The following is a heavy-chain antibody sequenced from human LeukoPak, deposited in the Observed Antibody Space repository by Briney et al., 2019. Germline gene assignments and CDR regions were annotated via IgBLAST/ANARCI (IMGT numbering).Heavy chain of an antibody. J-gene: IGHJ6*03. CDR3: AKRRGLELTYYYYMDV. V-gene: IGHV3-23*01. Sequence: GGSLRLSCAASGFTFSTYAMSWVRQAPGKGLEWVSAISGSGGSTYYADSVKGRFTISRDNSKNTLYLQMNSLRAEDTAVYHCAKRRGLELTYYYYMDVWGKGTTVTVSS. CDR2: ISGSGGST. CDR1: GFTFSTYA. D-gene: IGHD1-7*01.